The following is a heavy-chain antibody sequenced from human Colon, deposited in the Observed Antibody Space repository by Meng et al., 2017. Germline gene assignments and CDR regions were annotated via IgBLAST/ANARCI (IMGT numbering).Heavy chain of an antibody. J-gene: IGHJ5*02. CDR2: IYHTGTT. D-gene: IGHD4-17*01. Sequence: SETLSLTCTVSRYFIGSGNYWGWIRQPPGKGLEWVGTIYHTGTTYYNPSLESRLTISMDTSKNQFSLNLTSVTAADTAVYYCARSYLTTVPYRFDHWGQGALVTVSS. CDR1: RYFIGSGNY. CDR3: ARSYLTTVPYRFDH. V-gene: IGHV4-38-2*02.